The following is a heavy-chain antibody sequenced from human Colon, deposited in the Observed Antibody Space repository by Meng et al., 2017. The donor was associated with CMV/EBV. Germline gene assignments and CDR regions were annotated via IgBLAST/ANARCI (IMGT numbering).Heavy chain of an antibody. D-gene: IGHD6-19*01. J-gene: IGHJ4*02. CDR2: VDWDDDK. Sequence: SGPTLVKPTQTVTLTCSLSGLSLSLSGTRVIWVRQPPGKALEWLAYVDWDDDKYYPTSLQTRLSISRDTSKNEVVLTMTNMDPVDTGTYYCARGNGWSFDVWGQGILVTVSS. V-gene: IGHV2-70*18. CDR1: GLSLSLSGTR. CDR3: ARGNGWSFDV.